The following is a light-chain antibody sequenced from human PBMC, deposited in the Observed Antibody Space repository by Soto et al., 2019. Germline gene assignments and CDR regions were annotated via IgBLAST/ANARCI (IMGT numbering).Light chain of an antibody. V-gene: IGKV3-20*01. Sequence: EIVLTQSPGTLSLSPGDRVTLSCRASQSVNSDSLAWYQQKPGQGPRLLMYRAFSRATGIPDRFSGSGSGTEFTLTISRLEPEDFTVYYCQYYGNSPLFTFGPGTKVDIK. J-gene: IGKJ3*01. CDR1: QSVNSDS. CDR3: QYYGNSPLFT. CDR2: RAF.